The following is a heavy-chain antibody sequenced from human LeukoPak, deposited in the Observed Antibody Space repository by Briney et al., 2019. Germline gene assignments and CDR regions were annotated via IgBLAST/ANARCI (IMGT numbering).Heavy chain of an antibody. CDR2: INPSGGST. D-gene: IGHD3-22*01. CDR3: SRDQGRSGSSV. CDR1: GYIFTNYH. Sequence: GASVKVSCKASGYIFTNYHIHWVRQAPGQGLEWMGVINPSGGSTSYPQKFQGRVTMTSDTSTSTVYMELISLRSEDTAVYFCSRDQGRSGSSVWGQGTLVTVSS. J-gene: IGHJ4*02. V-gene: IGHV1-46*01.